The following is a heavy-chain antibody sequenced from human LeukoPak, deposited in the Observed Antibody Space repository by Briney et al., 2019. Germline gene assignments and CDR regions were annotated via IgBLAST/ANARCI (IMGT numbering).Heavy chain of an antibody. CDR3: AKEEVEMATTTGY. J-gene: IGHJ4*02. Sequence: GGSLRLSCAASGFTFSSYAMSWVRQAPGKGLEGVSAMSGSGGSTYYADSVKGRVTISRDNSKNTLYLQMNSLRAEDTAVYYCAKEEVEMATTTGYWGQGTLVTVSS. CDR1: GFTFSSYA. D-gene: IGHD5-24*01. V-gene: IGHV3-23*01. CDR2: MSGSGGST.